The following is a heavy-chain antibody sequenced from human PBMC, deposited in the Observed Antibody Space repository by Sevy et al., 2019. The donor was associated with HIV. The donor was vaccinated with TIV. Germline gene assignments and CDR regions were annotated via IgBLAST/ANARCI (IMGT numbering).Heavy chain of an antibody. CDR1: GFTFSSYD. CDR2: ISYDGRSK. CDR3: AAVVFTFGGDPYEYNHFMDV. D-gene: IGHD3-16*01. V-gene: IGHV3-30*03. J-gene: IGHJ6*03. Sequence: GGSLRLSCTASGFTFSSYDIHWVRQAPGKGLEWVAGISYDGRSKHYADSVKGRFTISRDNAKSTLYLQMDSLRVEDTAVFYCAAVVFTFGGDPYEYNHFMDVWGKGTTVTVSS.